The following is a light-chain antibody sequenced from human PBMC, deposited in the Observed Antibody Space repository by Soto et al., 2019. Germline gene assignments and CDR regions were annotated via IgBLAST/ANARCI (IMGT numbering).Light chain of an antibody. Sequence: DVQLIQSPSTLSASIGDRVTITSRVSQPIRDWVAWYQQKPGKAPKLLIYDATSSDSGVPSRFSGSGSETEFTLTISSLQPGDFATYYCQQYDSYSNTFGQGTRVEL. CDR1: QPIRDW. CDR3: QQYDSYSNT. J-gene: IGKJ1*01. CDR2: DAT. V-gene: IGKV1-5*01.